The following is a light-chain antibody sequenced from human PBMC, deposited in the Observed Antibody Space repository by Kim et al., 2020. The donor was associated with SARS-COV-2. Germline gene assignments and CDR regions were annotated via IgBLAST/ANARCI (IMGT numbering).Light chain of an antibody. CDR3: QQYNSYSWT. V-gene: IGKV1-5*01. CDR2: DAS. Sequence: DIRMTQSPSTLSASVGDRVTITCRASQSISSWLAWYQQKPGKAPKLLIYDASSLESGVPSRFSGSGSGTEFTLTISSLQPDDFATYYCQQYNSYSWTFGQGTKLEI. J-gene: IGKJ1*01. CDR1: QSISSW.